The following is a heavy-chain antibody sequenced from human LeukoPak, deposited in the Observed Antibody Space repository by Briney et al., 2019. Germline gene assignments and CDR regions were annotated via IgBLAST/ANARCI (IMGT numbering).Heavy chain of an antibody. D-gene: IGHD3-10*01. Sequence: SQTLSLTCTVSGGSISSGDYYWSWIRQPPGKGLEWLGYIYYSGSTYYNPSLKSRVTISVDTSKNQFSLKLSSVTAADTAVYYCARGVPGYYGPFIDWGQGTLVTVSS. CDR3: ARGVPGYYGPFID. J-gene: IGHJ4*02. CDR1: GGSISSGDYY. V-gene: IGHV4-30-4*08. CDR2: IYYSGST.